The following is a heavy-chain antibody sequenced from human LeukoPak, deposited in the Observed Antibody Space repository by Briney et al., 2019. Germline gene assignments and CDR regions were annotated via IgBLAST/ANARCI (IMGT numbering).Heavy chain of an antibody. CDR3: VRYITMVRGVKYYFDY. V-gene: IGHV3-7*03. CDR1: GFTFSSYW. Sequence: GGSLRLSCAASGFTFSSYWMSWVRQAPGKGLEWVANIKQEGSEKYYVDSVKGRFTISRDNAKNSLYLQMNSLRAEDTAVYYCVRYITMVRGVKYYFDYWGQGTLVTVSS. J-gene: IGHJ4*02. D-gene: IGHD3-10*01. CDR2: IKQEGSEK.